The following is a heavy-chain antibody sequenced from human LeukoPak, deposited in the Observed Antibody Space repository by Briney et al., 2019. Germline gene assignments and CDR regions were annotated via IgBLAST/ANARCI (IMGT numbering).Heavy chain of an antibody. CDR3: VRRDTGWNYFDY. Sequence: SETLSLTCSVAGGSINSHYWGWIRQPPGKGLQWIGDIYYTGKNNYNPSLKSRVTISLDTSKDHLSLNLTSVLAADTAIYYCVRRDTGWNYFDYWGQGILVTVSS. J-gene: IGHJ4*02. V-gene: IGHV4-59*08. CDR1: GGSINSHY. D-gene: IGHD6-19*01. CDR2: IYYTGKN.